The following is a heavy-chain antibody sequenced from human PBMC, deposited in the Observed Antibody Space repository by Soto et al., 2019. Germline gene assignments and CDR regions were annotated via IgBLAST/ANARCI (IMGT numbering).Heavy chain of an antibody. D-gene: IGHD6-13*01. Sequence: PSETLSLTCTVSGGSISSYYWSWIRQPPGKGLEWIGFIYYTGSTNYNPSLKSRVTISLDTSKNQFSLKLSSVTAADRAVYYCAGASSTWLQFDYWGQGTLVTVSS. CDR3: AGASSTWLQFDY. J-gene: IGHJ4*02. CDR2: IYYTGST. V-gene: IGHV4-59*01. CDR1: GGSISSYY.